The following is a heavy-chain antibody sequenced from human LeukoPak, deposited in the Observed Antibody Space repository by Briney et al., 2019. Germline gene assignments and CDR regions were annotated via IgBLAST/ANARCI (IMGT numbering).Heavy chain of an antibody. CDR3: ASSIDYYDSSGYYTY. CDR2: IYYSGST. Sequence: PSETLSLTCTVSGGSISSSSYYWGWIRQPPGKGLEWIGSIYYSGSTYYNPSLKSRVTISVDTSKNQFSLKLSSVTAADTAVYYCASSIDYYDSSGYYTYWGQGTLVTVSS. J-gene: IGHJ4*02. V-gene: IGHV4-39*01. CDR1: GGSISSSSYY. D-gene: IGHD3-22*01.